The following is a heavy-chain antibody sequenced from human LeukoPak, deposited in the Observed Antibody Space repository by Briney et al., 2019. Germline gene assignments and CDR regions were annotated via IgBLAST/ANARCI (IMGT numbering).Heavy chain of an antibody. V-gene: IGHV3-48*01. J-gene: IGHJ4*02. CDR2: IGGSSSAI. Sequence: GGSLRLSCAASGFTFSSYTMNWVRQAPGKGLEWVSYIGGSSSAIYYAASVKGRFTISRDNAKNSLYLQMNSLRAEDTAVYYCARVGRNSGWPFDYWGQGTLVTVSS. CDR3: ARVGRNSGWPFDY. D-gene: IGHD6-19*01. CDR1: GFTFSSYT.